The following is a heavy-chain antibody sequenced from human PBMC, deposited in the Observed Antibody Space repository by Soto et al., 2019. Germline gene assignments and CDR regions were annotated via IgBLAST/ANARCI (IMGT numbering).Heavy chain of an antibody. CDR2: IYDSGST. CDR3: ARDAPQYYFDY. J-gene: IGHJ4*02. Sequence: LSLTCTVSGGSISSGGQYWSWIRQHPGKGLEWIGYIYDSGSTYYNPSLRSRVTISVDTSKEQFSLKLRSVTAADTAVYYCARDAPQYYFDYRGQGTLVIVSS. V-gene: IGHV4-31*03. CDR1: GGSISSGGQY.